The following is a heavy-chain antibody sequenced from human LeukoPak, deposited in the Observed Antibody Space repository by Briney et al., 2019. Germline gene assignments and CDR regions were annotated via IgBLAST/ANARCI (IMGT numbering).Heavy chain of an antibody. CDR1: GGTFSSYV. Sequence: GASVKVSCKTSGGTFSSYVISWVRQAPGQGLEWMGAIIHMFGTAKYAQKFQGRVTITADDSTSAAYMELSSLRSEDTAVYYCARTPLGDGYKGWFDPWGQGTLVIVSS. V-gene: IGHV1-69*01. CDR2: IIHMFGTA. CDR3: ARTPLGDGYKGWFDP. J-gene: IGHJ5*02. D-gene: IGHD5-24*01.